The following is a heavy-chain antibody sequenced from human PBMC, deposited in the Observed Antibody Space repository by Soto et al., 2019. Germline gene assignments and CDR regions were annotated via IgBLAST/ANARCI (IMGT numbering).Heavy chain of an antibody. V-gene: IGHV3-30-3*01. J-gene: IGHJ4*02. D-gene: IGHD7-27*01. CDR3: ARDPKTSGGQHWAFNYFDS. Sequence: VQLVESGGGVVQPGRSLRLSCVASGFSFSISPMHWVRQAPGKGPEWVALISYDGTNKFYADSVKGRFTISRDNSKSTLYLQVDSLRPEDAAVYYCARDPKTSGGQHWAFNYFDSWGQGTLVTVSS. CDR1: GFSFSISP. CDR2: ISYDGTNK.